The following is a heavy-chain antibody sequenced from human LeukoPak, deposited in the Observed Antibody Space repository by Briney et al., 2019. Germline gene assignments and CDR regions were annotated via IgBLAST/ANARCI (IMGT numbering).Heavy chain of an antibody. Sequence: SETLSLTCTVSGGSISSSSYYGGWIRQPPGKGLEWIGYIYYSGSTGYNPSLESRVTISVDTSKNQFSLKLSSVTAADTAVYYCARSYDSRGYYYYGMDVWGQGTTVTVSS. V-gene: IGHV4-61*05. J-gene: IGHJ6*02. CDR2: IYYSGST. D-gene: IGHD3-22*01. CDR3: ARSYDSRGYYYYGMDV. CDR1: GGSISSSSYY.